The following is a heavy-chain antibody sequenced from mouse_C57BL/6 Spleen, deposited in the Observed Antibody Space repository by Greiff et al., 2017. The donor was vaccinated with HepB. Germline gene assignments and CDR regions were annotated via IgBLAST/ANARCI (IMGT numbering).Heavy chain of an antibody. CDR1: GYTFTSYW. V-gene: IGHV1-52*01. J-gene: IGHJ4*01. CDR3: AREDYGGGYAMDH. CDR2: IDPSDSET. D-gene: IGHD1-1*01. Sequence: QVQLQQSGAELVRPGSSVKLSCKASGYTFTSYWMHWVKQRPIQGLEWIGNIDPSDSETHYNQKFKDKATLTVDKSSSTAYLQLSILTSEDSAVYYCAREDYGGGYAMDHWGQGTSVTVSS.